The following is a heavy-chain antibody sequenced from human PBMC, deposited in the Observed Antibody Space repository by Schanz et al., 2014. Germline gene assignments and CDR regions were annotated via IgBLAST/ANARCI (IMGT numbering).Heavy chain of an antibody. CDR2: ISVYTGNT. CDR3: AKAEYDILTDSYSRLDP. CDR1: GYTFTTYA. Sequence: QVQVVQSGAELKKPGASVRVSCKASGYTFTTYAMSWVRQAPGQGLEWVGWISVYTGNTKYGQKVQGRVTMTADTSTNTACMELRSLRSDDTAVYYCAKAEYDILTDSYSRLDPWGQGTLVTVSS. D-gene: IGHD3-9*01. J-gene: IGHJ5*02. V-gene: IGHV1-18*01.